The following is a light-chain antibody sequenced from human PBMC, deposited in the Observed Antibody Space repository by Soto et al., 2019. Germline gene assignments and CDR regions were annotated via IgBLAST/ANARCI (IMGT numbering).Light chain of an antibody. V-gene: IGKV3-11*01. CDR3: QQRSSNWPPVT. J-gene: IGKJ5*01. Sequence: EIVLTQSPATLSLSPGERATLSCRASQSVSSYLAWYQQKPGQAPRLLIYDASNRTTGIPARFSGGGSGTAFTLTTSSMEPEDFAVYYCQQRSSNWPPVTFGQGTPLEIK. CDR1: QSVSSY. CDR2: DAS.